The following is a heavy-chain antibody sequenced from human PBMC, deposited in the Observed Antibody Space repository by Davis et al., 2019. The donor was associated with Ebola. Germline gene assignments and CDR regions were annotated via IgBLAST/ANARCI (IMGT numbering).Heavy chain of an antibody. CDR1: GGSFSGYY. CDR2: IYYSGST. J-gene: IGHJ2*01. CDR3: ARYGSGSYYNVWYFDL. Sequence: SETLSLTCAVYGGSFSGYYWSWIRQHPGKGLEWIGYIYYSGSTYYNPSLKSRVTISVDTSKNQFSLKLSSVTAADTAVYYCARYGSGSYYNVWYFDLWGRGTLVTVSS. V-gene: IGHV4-31*11. D-gene: IGHD3-10*01.